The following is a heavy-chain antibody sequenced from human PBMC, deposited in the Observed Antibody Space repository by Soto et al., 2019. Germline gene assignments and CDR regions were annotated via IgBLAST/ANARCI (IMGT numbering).Heavy chain of an antibody. CDR3: ARVPYYDFWSGYYRPYYFEY. CDR2: MNPNSGNT. Sequence: ASVKVSCKASGYTFTSYDINWARQATGQGLEWMGWMNPNSGNTGYAQKFQGRVTMTRNTSISTAYMELSSLRSEDTAVYYCARVPYYDFWSGYYRPYYFEYWGQGTLVTVSS. CDR1: GYTFTSYD. D-gene: IGHD3-3*01. V-gene: IGHV1-8*01. J-gene: IGHJ4*02.